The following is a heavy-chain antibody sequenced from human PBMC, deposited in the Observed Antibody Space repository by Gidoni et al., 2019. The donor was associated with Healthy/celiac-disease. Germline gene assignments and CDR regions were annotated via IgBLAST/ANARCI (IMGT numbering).Heavy chain of an antibody. D-gene: IGHD1-7*01. J-gene: IGHJ4*02. Sequence: QVQLVQSGAEVKKPGSSVKVSCTASGGTFSSSAISWVRQAPGQGLEWMGGIIPIFGTANYAQKFQGRVTITADKSTSTAYMELSSLRSEDTAVYYCARAAELDILGPRLFDYWGQGTLVTVSS. V-gene: IGHV1-69*06. CDR2: IIPIFGTA. CDR3: ARAAELDILGPRLFDY. CDR1: GGTFSSSA.